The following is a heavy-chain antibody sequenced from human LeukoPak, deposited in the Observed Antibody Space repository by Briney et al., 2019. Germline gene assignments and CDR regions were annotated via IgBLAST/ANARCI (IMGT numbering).Heavy chain of an antibody. CDR3: AKVDPASVTGGVFYYYYYMDV. CDR1: GFTFTNHV. D-gene: IGHD2-21*02. Sequence: GVSLRLSCAASGFTFTNHVITWVRQVPGKGLEWVSGISVSGAGTFYAESVKGRFTISRDNSKTTLSLQMNSLRAEDTAIYYCAKVDPASVTGGVFYYYYYMDVWGKGTTVTVSS. V-gene: IGHV3-23*01. CDR2: ISVSGAGT. J-gene: IGHJ6*03.